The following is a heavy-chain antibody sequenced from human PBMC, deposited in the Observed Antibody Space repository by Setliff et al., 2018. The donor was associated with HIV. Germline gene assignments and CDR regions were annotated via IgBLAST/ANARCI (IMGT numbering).Heavy chain of an antibody. V-gene: IGHV1-69*10. J-gene: IGHJ4*02. CDR1: GGTFSNYA. CDR3: ARLGVRYSSSWEHYFDY. CDR2: IIPMFGIA. D-gene: IGHD6-6*01. Sequence: ASVKVSCKASGGTFSNYAISWVRQAPRQGLEWMGGIIPMFGIADYAQKFQGRVTITADKSTGTAYMELTSLRSDDTAVFYCARLGVRYSSSWEHYFDYWGQGTLVTVSS.